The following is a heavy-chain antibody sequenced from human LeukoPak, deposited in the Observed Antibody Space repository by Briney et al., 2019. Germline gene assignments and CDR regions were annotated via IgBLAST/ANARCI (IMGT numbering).Heavy chain of an antibody. Sequence: GGSLRLSCAASVFTFSNYAMSWVRQAPGKGLEWVSTIGGSGAYKFYADSVKGRFTISRDNSKNTLYLQMNSLRAEDTAIYYCAKDSCSGGSCYSNFDFWGQGTLVTVSS. CDR3: AKDSCSGGSCYSNFDF. J-gene: IGHJ4*02. D-gene: IGHD2-15*01. CDR1: VFTFSNYA. CDR2: IGGSGAYK. V-gene: IGHV3-23*01.